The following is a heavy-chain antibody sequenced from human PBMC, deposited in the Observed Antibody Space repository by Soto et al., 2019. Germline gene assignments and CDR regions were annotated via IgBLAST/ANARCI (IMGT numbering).Heavy chain of an antibody. Sequence: ASVKVSCTASGYTFTSYGISWVRQAPGQGLEWMGWISAYNGNTNYAQKLQGRVTMTTDTSTSTAYMELRSLRSDDTAVYYCAREKGSDSSGWYVDYWGQGTLVTVSS. D-gene: IGHD6-19*01. CDR2: ISAYNGNT. V-gene: IGHV1-18*01. CDR1: GYTFTSYG. CDR3: AREKGSDSSGWYVDY. J-gene: IGHJ4*02.